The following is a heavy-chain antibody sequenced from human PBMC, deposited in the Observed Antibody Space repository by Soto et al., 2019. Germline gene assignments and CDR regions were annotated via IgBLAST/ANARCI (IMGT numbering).Heavy chain of an antibody. CDR3: ARDMGFGLSDY. V-gene: IGHV1-3*01. CDR1: GYTFTSYA. J-gene: IGHJ4*02. D-gene: IGHD3-10*01. CDR2: INAGNGNT. Sequence: ASVKVSCRASGYTFTSYAMYWVRQAPGQRLEWMGWINAGNGNTKYSQKFQGRVTITRDTSATTAYIELSSLRSEDTAVYYCARDMGFGLSDYWGQGTLVTVSS.